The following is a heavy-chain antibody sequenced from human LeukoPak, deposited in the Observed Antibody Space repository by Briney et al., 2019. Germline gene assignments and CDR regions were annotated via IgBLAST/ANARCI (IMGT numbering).Heavy chain of an antibody. J-gene: IGHJ4*02. V-gene: IGHV4-39*01. CDR2: IYYSGST. Sequence: SETLSLTCTVSGGSISSSSYYWGWIRQPPGKGLEWIGSIYYSGSTYYNPSLKSRVTISVDTSKNQFPLKLSSVTAADTAVYYCARQARAYYYDSSGYSPFDYWGQGTLVTVSS. D-gene: IGHD3-22*01. CDR1: GGSISSSSYY. CDR3: ARQARAYYYDSSGYSPFDY.